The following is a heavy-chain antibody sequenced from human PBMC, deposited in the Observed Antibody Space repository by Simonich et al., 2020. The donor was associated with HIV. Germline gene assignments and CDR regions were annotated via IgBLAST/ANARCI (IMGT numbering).Heavy chain of an antibody. D-gene: IGHD1-26*01. J-gene: IGHJ4*02. V-gene: IGHV3-73*02. CDR3: SRQIVGATTAGY. CDR2: IRSKANSYAT. Sequence: EVQLVESGGGLVQPGGSLKLSCAASGFTFSGSSMHWVRQASGKGGEWVGRIRSKANSYATTYAASVKGRFTISRDESKNTAYLQMNSLKTEDTAVYYCSRQIVGATTAGYWGQGTLVTVSS. CDR1: GFTFSGSS.